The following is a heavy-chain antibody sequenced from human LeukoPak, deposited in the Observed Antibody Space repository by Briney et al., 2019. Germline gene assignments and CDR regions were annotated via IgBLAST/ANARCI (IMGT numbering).Heavy chain of an antibody. CDR2: ISSSSSYI. V-gene: IGHV3-21*01. CDR1: GFTFSSYS. CDR3: SRGRIGVASLDY. D-gene: IGHD2-8*01. Sequence: RGTLRLTCAASGFTFSSYSMNWVRQAPGKGLEWVSSISSSSSYIYYADSVKGRFTISRDNAKNSLYLQMNSLRAEDTAVYYCSRGRIGVASLDYWGQGTLFTVSS. J-gene: IGHJ4*02.